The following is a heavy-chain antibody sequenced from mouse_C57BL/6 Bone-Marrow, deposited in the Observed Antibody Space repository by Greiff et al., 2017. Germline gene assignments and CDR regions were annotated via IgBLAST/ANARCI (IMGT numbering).Heavy chain of an antibody. CDR3: ALYYGSRGYAMDY. D-gene: IGHD1-1*01. J-gene: IGHJ4*01. Sequence: QVQLQQPGAELVKPGASVKMSCKASGYTFTSYWITWVKQRPGQGLEWIGDIYPGSGSTNYNEKFKSKATLTVDTSSSTAYMQLSSLTSEDSAVYYWALYYGSRGYAMDYWGQGTSVTVSS. CDR2: IYPGSGST. CDR1: GYTFTSYW. V-gene: IGHV1-55*01.